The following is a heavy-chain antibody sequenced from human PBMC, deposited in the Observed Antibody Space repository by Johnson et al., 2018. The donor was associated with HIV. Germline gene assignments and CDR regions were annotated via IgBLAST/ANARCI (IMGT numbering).Heavy chain of an antibody. V-gene: IGHV3-74*02. J-gene: IGHJ3*02. CDR3: TTIGIHSGSFDGDQSDAFDI. CDR2: IDTDGSST. Sequence: VQLVESGGGLVQPGGSLRLSCAASGFTFSSYDMHWVRQATGKDLELVSRIDTDGSSTSYADSVKGRFTISRDNSKNTLHLQMNSLKTEDTAVYYCTTIGIHSGSFDGDQSDAFDIWGQGTMVTVSS. CDR1: GFTFSSYD. D-gene: IGHD1-26*01.